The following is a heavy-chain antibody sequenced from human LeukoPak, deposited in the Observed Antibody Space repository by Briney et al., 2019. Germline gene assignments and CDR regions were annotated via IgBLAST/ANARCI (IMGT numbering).Heavy chain of an antibody. J-gene: IGHJ4*02. CDR1: GFTFRNYG. Sequence: GGSLRLSCAASGFTFRNYGMHWVRQAPGKGLEWVAVISYDGSNKYYADSVKGRFTISRDNSKNTLYLQMNSLRAEDTAVYYCACSGYPCDWGQGTLVTVSS. CDR3: ACSGYPCD. CDR2: ISYDGSNK. D-gene: IGHD5-12*01. V-gene: IGHV3-30*03.